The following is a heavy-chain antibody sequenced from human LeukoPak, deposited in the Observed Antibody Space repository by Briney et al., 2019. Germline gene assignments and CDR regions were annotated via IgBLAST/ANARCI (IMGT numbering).Heavy chain of an antibody. CDR2: ISSSSSTI. Sequence: GGSLRLSCAASGFTFSSYDMNWVRQGPGKGLEWVSYISSSSSTIYYADSVKGRFIISRDNAKNSLYLQMNSLRAEDTAVYYCARGVSGIYGLLNYWGQGTLVTVSS. J-gene: IGHJ4*02. D-gene: IGHD1-26*01. CDR3: ARGVSGIYGLLNY. CDR1: GFTFSSYD. V-gene: IGHV3-48*01.